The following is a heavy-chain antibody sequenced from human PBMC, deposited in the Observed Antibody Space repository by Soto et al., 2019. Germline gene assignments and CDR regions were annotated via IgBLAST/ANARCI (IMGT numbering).Heavy chain of an antibody. D-gene: IGHD2-2*01. J-gene: IGHJ4*02. CDR3: ARESSTSRHDY. CDR1: GYTFTSYG. Sequence: QVQLVQSGAEVKKPGASVKVSCKASGYTFTSYGISWVRQAPGQGLEWMGWISAYNGNTNYAQKLQGRVTMTTDTATSTGSAELERRRPDDTAVYDCARESSTSRHDYWGQGTLVTVSS. CDR2: ISAYNGNT. V-gene: IGHV1-18*01.